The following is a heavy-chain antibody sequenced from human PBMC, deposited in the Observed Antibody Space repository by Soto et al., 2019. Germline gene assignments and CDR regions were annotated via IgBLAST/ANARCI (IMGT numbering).Heavy chain of an antibody. Sequence: QVQLVQSGAEVKKPGASVKVSCKASGYTFTSYYMHWVRQAPGQGLEWMGIINPSGGSTSYAQKFQGRVTMTRDTSTSTVYMELSSLRSEDTAVYYCATTTPKTTVTTGYYYYGMDVWGQGTTVTVSS. CDR3: ATTTPKTTVTTGYYYYGMDV. V-gene: IGHV1-46*01. CDR1: GYTFTSYY. J-gene: IGHJ6*02. CDR2: INPSGGST. D-gene: IGHD4-17*01.